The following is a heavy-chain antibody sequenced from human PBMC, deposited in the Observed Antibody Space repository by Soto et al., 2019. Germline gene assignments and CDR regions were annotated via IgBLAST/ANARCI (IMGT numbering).Heavy chain of an antibody. CDR2: IIPIFDIA. J-gene: IGHJ6*02. Sequence: QVQLVQSGAEVKKPGSSVKVSCKASGGTFSRYSITWVRQAPGHGLEWIGRIIPIFDIASYAQKFQGRVTITADESTRTANMELSSLRSDDTAVYYCAREDRDRETGLVPAAIDGMDVGGQGTTVTVSS. V-gene: IGHV1-69*08. D-gene: IGHD2-2*01. CDR1: GGTFSRYS. CDR3: AREDRDRETGLVPAAIDGMDV.